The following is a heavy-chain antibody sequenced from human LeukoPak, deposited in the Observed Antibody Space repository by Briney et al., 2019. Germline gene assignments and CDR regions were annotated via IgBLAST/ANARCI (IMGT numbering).Heavy chain of an antibody. Sequence: PSETLSLTCTVSGGSTSSGGYYWSWIRQHPGKGLEWIGYIYYSGSTYYNPSLKSRVTISVGTSKNQFSLKLSSVTAADTAVYYCARGDAGRESLDYWGQGTLVTVSS. CDR2: IYYSGST. CDR1: GGSTSSGGYY. J-gene: IGHJ4*02. CDR3: ARGDAGRESLDY. V-gene: IGHV4-31*03. D-gene: IGHD5-24*01.